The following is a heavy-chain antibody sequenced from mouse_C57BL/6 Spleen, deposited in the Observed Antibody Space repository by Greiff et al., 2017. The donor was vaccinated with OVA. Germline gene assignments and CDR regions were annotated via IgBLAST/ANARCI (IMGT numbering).Heavy chain of an antibody. CDR1: GYTFTSYW. CDR2: IYPSDSET. Sequence: VQLQQPGAELVRPGSSVKLSCKTSGYTFTSYWMDWVKQRPGQGLEWIGNIYPSDSETHYNQKFKDKATLTVDKSSSTAYMQLSSLTSEDSAVYYCARWGYDYEYYFDYWGQGTTLTVSS. D-gene: IGHD2-4*01. J-gene: IGHJ2*01. V-gene: IGHV1-61*01. CDR3: ARWGYDYEYYFDY.